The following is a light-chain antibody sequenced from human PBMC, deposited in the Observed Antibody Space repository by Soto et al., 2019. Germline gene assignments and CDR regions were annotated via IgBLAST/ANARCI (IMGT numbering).Light chain of an antibody. J-gene: IGLJ2*01. Sequence: QSVLTQPPSASGTPGQRVTISCSGSSSNIGSNAVNWYQHLPGTAPKLLLYTNTQRPSGVPDRFSGSKSGASASLAISGLPSEDEADYYCAAWDDSLNGVVFGGGAKVTVL. CDR1: SSNIGSNA. CDR2: TNT. V-gene: IGLV1-44*01. CDR3: AAWDDSLNGVV.